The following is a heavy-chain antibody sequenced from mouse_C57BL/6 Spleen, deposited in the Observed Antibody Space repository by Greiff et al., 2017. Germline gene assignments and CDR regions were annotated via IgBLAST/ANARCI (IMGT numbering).Heavy chain of an antibody. Sequence: VQLQQPGAELVKPGASVKMSCKASGYTFTSYWITWVKQRPGQGLEWIGDIYPGSGSTNYNEKFKSKATLTVDTSSSTAYMQLSSLTSEDSVVYYCARRLTGTSGVDYWGQGTTLTVSS. J-gene: IGHJ2*01. V-gene: IGHV1-55*01. CDR2: IYPGSGST. CDR3: ARRLTGTSGVDY. CDR1: GYTFTSYW. D-gene: IGHD4-1*01.